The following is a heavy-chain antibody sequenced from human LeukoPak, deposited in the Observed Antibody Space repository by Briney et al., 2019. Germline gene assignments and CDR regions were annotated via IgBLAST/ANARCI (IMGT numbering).Heavy chain of an antibody. V-gene: IGHV3-23*01. J-gene: IGHJ4*02. D-gene: IGHD3-22*01. Sequence: GGSLRLSCAASGFTFDTYAMSWVRQAPGEGLEWVSGISGNGIKTYYGDSVKGRFTIFRDNPKNTLWLQMNTLRAEDTAVYFCAKRDYSDISGYSPLFANWGQGTLVTVSS. CDR3: AKRDYSDISGYSPLFAN. CDR2: ISGNGIKT. CDR1: GFTFDTYA.